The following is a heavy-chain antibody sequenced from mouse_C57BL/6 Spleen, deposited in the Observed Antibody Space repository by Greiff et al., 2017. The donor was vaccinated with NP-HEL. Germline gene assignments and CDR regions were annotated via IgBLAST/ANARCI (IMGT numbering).Heavy chain of an antibody. CDR1: GYTFTSYW. CDR2: IDPSDSYT. Sequence: VQLQQPGAELVRPGTSVKLSCKASGYTFTSYWMHWVKQRPGQGLEWIGVIDPSDSYTNYNQKFKGKATLTVDTSSSTACMQLSSLTSEDSAVYYCARYPRVRGYFDVWGTGTTVTVSS. CDR3: ARYPRVRGYFDV. V-gene: IGHV1-59*01. D-gene: IGHD2-1*01. J-gene: IGHJ1*03.